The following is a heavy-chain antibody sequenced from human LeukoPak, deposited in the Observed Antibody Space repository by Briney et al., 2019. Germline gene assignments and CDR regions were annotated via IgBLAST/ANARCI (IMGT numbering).Heavy chain of an antibody. CDR2: ISSSSSYI. V-gene: IGHV3-21*01. CDR1: GFTFSSYS. CDR3: ARDLRAAAGRSFDY. J-gene: IGHJ4*02. Sequence: GGSLRLSCAAYGFTFSSYSMNWVRQAPGRGLEWVSSISSSSSYIYYADSVKGRFTISIDNAKNSLYLQMNSLRAEDTAVYYCARDLRAAAGRSFDYWGQGTLVTVSS. D-gene: IGHD6-13*01.